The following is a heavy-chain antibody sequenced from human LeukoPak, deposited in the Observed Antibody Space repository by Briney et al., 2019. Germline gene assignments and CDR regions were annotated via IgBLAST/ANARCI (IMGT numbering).Heavy chain of an antibody. J-gene: IGHJ4*02. CDR3: TRGVSYGSGSYYSRIFPYDY. CDR2: IRSKAYGGTT. Sequence: GGSLRLSCTASGFTFGDYAMSWFRQAPGKGLEWVGFIRSKAYGGTTEYAASVKGRFTISRDDSKSIAYLQMNSLKTEDTAVYYRTRGVSYGSGSYYSRIFPYDYWGQGTLVTVSS. V-gene: IGHV3-49*03. D-gene: IGHD3-10*01. CDR1: GFTFGDYA.